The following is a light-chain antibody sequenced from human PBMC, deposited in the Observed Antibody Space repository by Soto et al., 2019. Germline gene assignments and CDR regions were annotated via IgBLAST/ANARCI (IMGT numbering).Light chain of an antibody. J-gene: IGKJ5*01. V-gene: IGKV1-39*01. CDR2: AAS. CDR3: QQSYTTPIT. CDR1: QTISSH. Sequence: DIQITQSPSSLSASVGDRVIITFRASQTISSHLNWYQQKPGKAPNLLVYAASSLQSGVPSRFTGSGSGTDFTLTISSLQPEDFATYFCQQSYTTPITFGQGTRLEIK.